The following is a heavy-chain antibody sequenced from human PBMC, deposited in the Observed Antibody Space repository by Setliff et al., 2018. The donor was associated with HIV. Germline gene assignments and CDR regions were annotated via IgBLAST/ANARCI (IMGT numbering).Heavy chain of an antibody. CDR1: GFTFSRYG. V-gene: IGHV3-30*04. CDR2: ISYDGSKK. D-gene: IGHD2-8*02. J-gene: IGHJ4*02. CDR3: VKDAYSTGKPGIS. Sequence: GGSLRLSCAASGFTFSRYGMHWVRQAPGKGLEWVAFISYDGSKKYDADFVKGRFTISRDNSKNTLYLQMNSLRTDDTAVYYCVKDAYSTGKPGISWGQGTQVTVSS.